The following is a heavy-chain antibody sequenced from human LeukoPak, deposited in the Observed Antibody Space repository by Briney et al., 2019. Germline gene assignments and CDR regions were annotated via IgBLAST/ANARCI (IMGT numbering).Heavy chain of an antibody. D-gene: IGHD6-19*01. V-gene: IGHV3-23*01. Sequence: GGSLRLSCAASGFTLSSYAMSWVRQAPGKGLEWVSAISGSGGSTYYADSVKGRFTISRDNSKNTLYLQMNSLRAEDTAVYYCAKEGQWPNYYYGMDVWGQGTTVTVSS. CDR2: ISGSGGST. J-gene: IGHJ6*02. CDR3: AKEGQWPNYYYGMDV. CDR1: GFTLSSYA.